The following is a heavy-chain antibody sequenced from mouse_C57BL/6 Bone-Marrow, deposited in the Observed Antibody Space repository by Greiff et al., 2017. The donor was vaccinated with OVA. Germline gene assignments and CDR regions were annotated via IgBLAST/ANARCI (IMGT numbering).Heavy chain of an antibody. CDR1: GFTFSSYG. CDR2: ISSGGSYT. CDR3: ARQRGFYDGYYDEAY. D-gene: IGHD2-3*01. Sequence: EVKLVESGGDLVKPGGSLKLSCAASGFTFSSYGMSWVRQTPDKRLEWVATISSGGSYTYYPDSVKGRFTISRDNAKNTLYLQMSSLKSEDTAMYYCARQRGFYDGYYDEAYWGQGTLVTVSA. V-gene: IGHV5-6*02. J-gene: IGHJ3*01.